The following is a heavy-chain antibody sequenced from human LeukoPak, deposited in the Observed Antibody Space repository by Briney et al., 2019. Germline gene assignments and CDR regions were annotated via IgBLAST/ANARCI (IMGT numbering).Heavy chain of an antibody. CDR3: ARGSTDLRRYFDY. Sequence: PSETLSLTCTVSGGSISSYYWSWLRQPAGKGLEWIGRIYSSGSANYNPSLKSRVTLSVDTSKYQFSLLLSSVTAADTAVYYCARGSTDLRRYFDYWGQGTLVTVSS. V-gene: IGHV4-4*07. CDR1: GGSISSYY. D-gene: IGHD3/OR15-3a*01. CDR2: IYSSGSA. J-gene: IGHJ4*02.